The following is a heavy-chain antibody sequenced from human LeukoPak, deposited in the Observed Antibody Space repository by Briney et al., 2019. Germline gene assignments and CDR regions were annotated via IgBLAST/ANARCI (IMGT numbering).Heavy chain of an antibody. CDR1: GFTFNSYA. V-gene: IGHV3-30-3*01. CDR3: ARDGYSSSSGYYFDY. J-gene: IGHJ4*02. Sequence: GGSLRLSCAASGFTFNSYALHWVRQAPGKGLECVAIISFDGSKTYYTDSVKGRFTISRDNSKNTLFLQMNSLGAEDTAVYYCARDGYSSSSGYYFDYWGQGTLVTVSS. D-gene: IGHD6-6*01. CDR2: ISFDGSKT.